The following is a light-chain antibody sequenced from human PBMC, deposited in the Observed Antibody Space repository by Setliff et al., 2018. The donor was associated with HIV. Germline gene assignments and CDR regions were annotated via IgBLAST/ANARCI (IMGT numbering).Light chain of an antibody. CDR1: SSNIGSNI. CDR3: AAWDDSLNAYV. Sequence: QSALTQPPSASGTPRQRVTISCSGSSSNIGSNIVNWYQQFPGTAPKLLIYSDHQRPSGVPDRFSGSKSGTSASLAISGLQSEDEADYYCAAWDDSLNAYVFGTGTKVTVL. V-gene: IGLV1-44*01. CDR2: SDH. J-gene: IGLJ1*01.